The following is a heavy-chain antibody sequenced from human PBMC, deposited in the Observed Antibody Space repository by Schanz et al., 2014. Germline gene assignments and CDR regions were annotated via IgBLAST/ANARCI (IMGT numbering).Heavy chain of an antibody. V-gene: IGHV3-23*04. Sequence: EVQLVESGGGLVQPGGSLRLSCVASGFTFFGSFAMSWVRQAPGKGLEWVSALTGSGTTTYYADSVKGRFTISRDNSKNTLDLQMNSLRAEDTAIYYCAKELAAVGVFDDWGQGSLVTVSP. CDR2: LTGSGTTT. J-gene: IGHJ4*02. CDR1: GFTFFGSFA. D-gene: IGHD6-13*01. CDR3: AKELAAVGVFDD.